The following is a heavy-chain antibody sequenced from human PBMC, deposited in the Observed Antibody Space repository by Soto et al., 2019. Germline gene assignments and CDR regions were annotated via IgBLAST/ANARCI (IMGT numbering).Heavy chain of an antibody. CDR1: VGSISSSSYY. D-gene: IGHD2-8*01. CDR3: ERIPYAINFDY. J-gene: IGHJ4*02. CDR2: IYYSGST. Sequence: SETLSLTCTVSVGSISSSSYYWGWIRQPPGKGLEWIGSIYYSGSTYYNPSLKSRVTISVDTSKNQFSLKLSSVTAADTAVYYCERIPYAINFDYWGQGTLVTVSS. V-gene: IGHV4-39*01.